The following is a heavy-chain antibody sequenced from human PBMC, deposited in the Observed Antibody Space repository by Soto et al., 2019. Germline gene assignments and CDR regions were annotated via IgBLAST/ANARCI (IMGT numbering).Heavy chain of an antibody. CDR2: IYYSGST. CDR1: GGSISSGGYY. D-gene: IGHD4-17*01. Sequence: SETLSLTCTVSGGSISSGGYYWSWIRQHPGKGLEWIGYIYYSGSTYYNPSLKSRVTISVDTSKNQFSLKLSSVTAADTAVYYCATSYGDYGANYFDYWGQGTLVTVPQ. V-gene: IGHV4-31*03. J-gene: IGHJ4*02. CDR3: ATSYGDYGANYFDY.